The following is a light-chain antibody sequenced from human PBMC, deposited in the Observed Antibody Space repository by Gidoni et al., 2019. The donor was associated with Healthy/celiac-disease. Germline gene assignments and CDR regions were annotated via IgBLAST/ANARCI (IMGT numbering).Light chain of an antibody. CDR2: DAS. CDR1: KSVSRY. V-gene: IGKV3-11*01. CDR3: QQRSNWPLT. J-gene: IGKJ4*01. Sequence: EIVLTHSPATLSFSPGERATLSCRASKSVSRYLAWYQQKPGQAPRLLIYDASNRATGIPDRFSGSGSGTDFTLTISSQEPEDFAVYYCQQRSNWPLTFGGGTKVEIK.